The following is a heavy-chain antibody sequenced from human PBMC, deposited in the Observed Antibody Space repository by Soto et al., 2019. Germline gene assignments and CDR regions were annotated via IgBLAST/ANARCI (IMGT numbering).Heavy chain of an antibody. CDR3: AREFRDYDSSGFDY. CDR2: ISSNGGST. J-gene: IGHJ4*02. Sequence: PGGSLRLSCSASGFTFSSYAMHWVRQAPGKGLEYVSAISSNGGSTYYANSVKGRFTISRDNSKNTLYLQMGSLRAEDMAVYYCAREFRDYDSSGFDYWGQGTLVTVSS. V-gene: IGHV3-64*01. CDR1: GFTFSSYA. D-gene: IGHD3-22*01.